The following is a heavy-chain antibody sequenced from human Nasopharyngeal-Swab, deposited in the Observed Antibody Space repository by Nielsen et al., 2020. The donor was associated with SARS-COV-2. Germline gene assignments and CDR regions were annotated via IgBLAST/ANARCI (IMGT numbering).Heavy chain of an antibody. CDR1: GFTFSSYS. V-gene: IGHV3-48*02. J-gene: IGHJ6*02. CDR2: ISSGSTI. Sequence: GGSLRLSCAASGFTFSSYSMNWVRQAPGKGLEWVSYISSGSTIYYADSVKGRFTISRDNAKNSLYLQMNSLRDEDTAVYYCARDEPPGYYYGMDVWGQGTTVTVSS. D-gene: IGHD1-14*01. CDR3: ARDEPPGYYYGMDV.